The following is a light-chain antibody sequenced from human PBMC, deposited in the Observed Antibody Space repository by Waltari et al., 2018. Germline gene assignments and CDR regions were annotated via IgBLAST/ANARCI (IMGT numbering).Light chain of an antibody. CDR1: LSVSSSY. J-gene: IGKJ2*01. CDR3: QQYGRSWNT. CDR2: GAS. Sequence: EIVLTQSPGTLSLSPGERATLSCRASLSVSSSYLAWYQQKPGQAPRLLIHGASSRATGIPDRFSGSGSGTDFTLTISRLEPEDFAVYYCQQYGRSWNTFGQGTKLEIK. V-gene: IGKV3-20*01.